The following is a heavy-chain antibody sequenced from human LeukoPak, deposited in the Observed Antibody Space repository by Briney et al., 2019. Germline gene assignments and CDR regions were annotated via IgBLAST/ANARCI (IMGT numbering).Heavy chain of an antibody. D-gene: IGHD2-15*01. J-gene: IGHJ3*02. CDR1: GYTFTGYY. CDR2: INPNSGGT. V-gene: IGHV1-2*02. Sequence: ASVKVSCKASGYTFTGYYMHWVRQAPGQGLEWMGWINPNSGGTNYAQKFQGMVTMTRDTSISTAYMELSRLRSDDTAVYYCARDYCSGGSCYVGAFDIWGQGTMVTVSS. CDR3: ARDYCSGGSCYVGAFDI.